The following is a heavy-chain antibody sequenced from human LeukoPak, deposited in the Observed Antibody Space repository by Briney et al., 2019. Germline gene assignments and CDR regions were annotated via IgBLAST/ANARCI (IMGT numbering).Heavy chain of an antibody. D-gene: IGHD2-15*01. CDR2: ISSSGSTI. J-gene: IGHJ6*03. Sequence: GGSLRLSCAASGFTFSSYEMNWVRQAPGKGLEWVSYISSSGSTIYYADSVEGRFTISRDNAKNSLYLQMNSLRAEDTAVYYCARKRGCFYYMDVWGKGTTVTVSS. CDR1: GFTFSSYE. CDR3: ARKRGCFYYMDV. V-gene: IGHV3-48*03.